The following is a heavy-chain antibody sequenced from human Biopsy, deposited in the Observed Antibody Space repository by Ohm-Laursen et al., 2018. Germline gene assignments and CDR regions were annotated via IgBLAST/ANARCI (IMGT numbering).Heavy chain of an antibody. V-gene: IGHV1-46*02. CDR2: ISPSGTTT. CDR3: ARAGVGSDGTDSYYYGMDA. CDR1: GYSFNSYG. Sequence: ASVKVSCKASGYSFNSYGISWVRQAPGQGLEWMGVISPSGTTTSFSQKFQGRITMTRDTSTGTVYMDLNSLGSEDTAVYYCARAGVGSDGTDSYYYGMDAWGPGTTVTVSS. D-gene: IGHD5-24*01. J-gene: IGHJ6*02.